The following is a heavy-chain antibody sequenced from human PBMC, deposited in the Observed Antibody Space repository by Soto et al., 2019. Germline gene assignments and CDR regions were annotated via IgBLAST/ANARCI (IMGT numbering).Heavy chain of an antibody. D-gene: IGHD2-2*01. CDR1: GFTFSSYA. Sequence: GGSLRLSCAASGFTFSSYAMSWVRQAPGKGLEWVSAISGSGGSTYYADSVKGRFTISRDNSKNTLYLKMNSLRAEDTAVYYCAKDQRYCSSTSCYSSCVYWGQGALVTVSS. V-gene: IGHV3-23*01. CDR2: ISGSGGST. CDR3: AKDQRYCSSTSCYSSCVY. J-gene: IGHJ4*02.